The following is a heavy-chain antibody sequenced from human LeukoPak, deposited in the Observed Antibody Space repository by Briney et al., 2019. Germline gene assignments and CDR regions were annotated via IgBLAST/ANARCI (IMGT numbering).Heavy chain of an antibody. CDR2: ISWNSGSI. V-gene: IGHV3-9*01. J-gene: IGHJ4*02. CDR1: GFTFDDYA. Sequence: GGSLRLSCAASGFTFDDYAMPWVRQAPGKGLEWVSGISWNSGSIGYADSVKGRFTISRDNAKNSLYLQMNSLRAEDTALYYCAKDISTMVRGVMDYWGQGTLVTVSS. CDR3: AKDISTMVRGVMDY. D-gene: IGHD3-10*01.